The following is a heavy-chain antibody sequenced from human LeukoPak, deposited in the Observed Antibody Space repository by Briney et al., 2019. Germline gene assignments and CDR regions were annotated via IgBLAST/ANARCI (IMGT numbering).Heavy chain of an antibody. CDR3: ARHPGSGGTDIYYGMDV. CDR2: IYPGDSDT. Sequence: GESLKISCKGSGYSFTSYWIGWVRQMPGKGLEWMGIIYPGDSDTRYSPSFQGQVTISADKSISTAYLQWSSLKASDTAMYYCARHPGSGGTDIYYGMDVWGQGTTVTVSS. J-gene: IGHJ6*02. V-gene: IGHV5-51*01. D-gene: IGHD2-15*01. CDR1: GYSFTSYW.